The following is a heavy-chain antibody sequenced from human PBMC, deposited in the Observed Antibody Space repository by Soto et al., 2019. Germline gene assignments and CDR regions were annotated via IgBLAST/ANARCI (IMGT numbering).Heavy chain of an antibody. V-gene: IGHV4-34*01. CDR3: ARVGGYGDRDAFDI. D-gene: IGHD4-17*01. Sequence: QVQLQQWGAGLLKPSETLSLTCAVYGGSFSGYYWSWIRQPPGKGLEWIGEINHSGSTNYNPSLKSRVTISVDTSKNQFSLKLSSVTAADTAVYYCARVGGYGDRDAFDIWGQGTMVTVSS. J-gene: IGHJ3*02. CDR1: GGSFSGYY. CDR2: INHSGST.